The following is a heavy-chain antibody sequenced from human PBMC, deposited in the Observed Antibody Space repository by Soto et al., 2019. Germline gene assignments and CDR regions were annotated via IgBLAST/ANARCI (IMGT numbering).Heavy chain of an antibody. CDR2: IYYSGTT. CDR1: GVSISSYY. J-gene: IGHJ4*02. Sequence: QVQLQESGPGLVKPSETLSLTCTVSGVSISSYYWCWIRQPPGKGLEWIGNIYYSGTTNYNPSLQIRCTISVATSKNQFSLKLSSATAADTDVYYCARRYGGNLDYWGQGTLVTVSS. D-gene: IGHD1-1*01. CDR3: ARRYGGNLDY. V-gene: IGHV4-59*08.